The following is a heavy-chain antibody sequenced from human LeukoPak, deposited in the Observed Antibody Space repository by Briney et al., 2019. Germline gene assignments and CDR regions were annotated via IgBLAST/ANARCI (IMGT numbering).Heavy chain of an antibody. CDR1: GYTFTGYY. J-gene: IGHJ3*02. CDR3: ARVYDSSGYYYDRYAFDI. D-gene: IGHD3-22*01. Sequence: ASVKVSCKASGYTFTGYYMHWVRQAPGQGLEWMGRINPNSGGTNYAQKFQGRVTMTRDTSINTAYMELSRLRSDDTAVYYCARVYDSSGYYYDRYAFDIWGQGTMVTVSS. CDR2: INPNSGGT. V-gene: IGHV1-2*06.